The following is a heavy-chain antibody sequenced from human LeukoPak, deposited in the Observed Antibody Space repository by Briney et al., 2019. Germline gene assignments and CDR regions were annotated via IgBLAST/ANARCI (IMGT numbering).Heavy chain of an antibody. CDR3: ATVDTAMVLFDY. J-gene: IGHJ4*02. Sequence: ASVKVSCKASGYTFTSYDINWVRQATGQGLEWVGWMNPNSGNTGYAQKFQGRVTMTRNTSISTAYMELSSLRSEDTAVYYCATVDTAMVLFDYWGQGTLVTVSS. CDR2: MNPNSGNT. D-gene: IGHD5-18*01. V-gene: IGHV1-8*01. CDR1: GYTFTSYD.